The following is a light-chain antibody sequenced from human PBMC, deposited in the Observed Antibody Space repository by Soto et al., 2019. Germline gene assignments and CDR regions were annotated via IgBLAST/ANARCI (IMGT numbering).Light chain of an antibody. CDR2: GAF. J-gene: IGKJ5*01. V-gene: IGKV3-11*01. Sequence: EIVLTQSPATLSLSPGERATLSCRASPSVTNYLAWYQQKPGQPPRLLIYGAFNRAAGIPARFSGSGSGTDFTLTIRSLEPEDSAVYYCQQRNIWPPVTLGQGTRLEIK. CDR1: PSVTNY. CDR3: QQRNIWPPVT.